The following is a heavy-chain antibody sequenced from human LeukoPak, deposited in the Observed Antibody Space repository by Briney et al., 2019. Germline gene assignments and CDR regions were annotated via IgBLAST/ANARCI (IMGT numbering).Heavy chain of an antibody. CDR1: GFTFSSYA. V-gene: IGHV3-23*01. D-gene: IGHD3-16*01. Sequence: GESLRLSCAASGFTFSSYAMSWVRQAPGKGLKWVSTINDNGDGTYYADSVKGRFTISRDNSYNTVSLQMNSLRDEDTGVYYCAKGLRTGVGPYMGYHYYMDVWGKGVTVTVSS. CDR3: AKGLRTGVGPYMGYHYYMDV. CDR2: INDNGDGT. J-gene: IGHJ6*03.